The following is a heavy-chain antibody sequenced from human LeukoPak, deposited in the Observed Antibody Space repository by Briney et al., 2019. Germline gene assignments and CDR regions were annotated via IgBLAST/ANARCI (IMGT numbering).Heavy chain of an antibody. CDR1: GVSISSGSNY. CDR3: ARAYGSGLDYFDY. Sequence: PSETLSLTCSVSGVSISSGSNYWGWIRQPPGKTLEWIGSIYSRGNTYYNPSLKSRVIILIDTAKNHFSLNLSSVTAADTAVYYCARAYGSGLDYFDYWGQGTLVTVSS. CDR2: IYSRGNT. J-gene: IGHJ4*02. D-gene: IGHD3-10*01. V-gene: IGHV4-39*07.